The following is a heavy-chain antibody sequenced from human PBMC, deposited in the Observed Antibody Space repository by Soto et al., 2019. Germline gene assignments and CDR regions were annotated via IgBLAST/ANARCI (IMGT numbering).Heavy chain of an antibody. CDR2: IIPIFGTA. CDR1: GGTFSSYA. CDR3: ARTGGYCGGGSCRHVHDYDYYGMDV. J-gene: IGHJ6*02. V-gene: IGHV1-69*01. Sequence: QVQLVQSGAEVKKPGSSVKVSCKASGGTFSSYAISWVRQAPGQGLEWMGGIIPIFGTANYAQKFQGRVTTSADESLSTAYMAVSSLRSADTAAYYCARTGGYCGGGSCRHVHDYDYYGMDVWGQGTTVTVSS. D-gene: IGHD2-15*01.